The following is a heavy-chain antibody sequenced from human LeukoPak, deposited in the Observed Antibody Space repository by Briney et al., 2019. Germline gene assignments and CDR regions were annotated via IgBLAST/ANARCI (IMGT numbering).Heavy chain of an antibody. CDR3: ARWYCSGGSCYSEHYYYGMDV. Sequence: PGGSLRLSCAASGFTFSSYSMNWVRQAPGKGLEWVSYISSSSSTIYYADSVKGRFTISRDNAKNSLYLQMNSLRAEDTAVYYCARWYCSGGSCYSEHYYYGMDVWGQGTTVTVSS. V-gene: IGHV3-48*01. CDR1: GFTFSSYS. CDR2: ISSSSSTI. D-gene: IGHD2-15*01. J-gene: IGHJ6*02.